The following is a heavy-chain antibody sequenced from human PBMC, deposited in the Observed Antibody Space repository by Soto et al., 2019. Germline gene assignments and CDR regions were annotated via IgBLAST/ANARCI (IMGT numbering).Heavy chain of an antibody. J-gene: IGHJ4*02. CDR2: ISYDGSNK. CDR1: GFTFSSYA. D-gene: IGHD2-15*01. Sequence: QVQLVESGGGVVQPGRSLRLSCAASGFTFSSYAMHWVRQAPGKGLEWVAVISYDGSNKYYADSVKGRFTISRDNSKNTLYLQMNSLRAEDTAVYYCARDPPLVVVVAATPDFDYWGQGTLVTVSS. CDR3: ARDPPLVVVVAATPDFDY. V-gene: IGHV3-30-3*01.